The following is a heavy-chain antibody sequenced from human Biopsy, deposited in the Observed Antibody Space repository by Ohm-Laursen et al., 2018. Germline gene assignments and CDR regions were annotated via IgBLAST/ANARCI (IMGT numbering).Heavy chain of an antibody. CDR3: TTDTSSWYNYFDY. J-gene: IGHJ4*02. CDR1: GFTFSNAW. D-gene: IGHD6-13*01. V-gene: IGHV3-15*01. CDR2: IKSKTDGGTT. Sequence: GSLRLSCTASGFTFSNAWMNWVRQAPGKGLEWVGRIKSKTDGGTTDYAAPVKDRFTISRDDSKNTLYLQMNSLKTEDTAVYYCTTDTSSWYNYFDYWGQGTLVTVPS.